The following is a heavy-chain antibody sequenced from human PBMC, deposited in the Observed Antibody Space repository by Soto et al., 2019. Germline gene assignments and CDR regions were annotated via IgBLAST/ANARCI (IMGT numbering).Heavy chain of an antibody. CDR1: GFTFSSYG. CDR2: ISYDGSNK. D-gene: IGHD3-3*01. CDR3: AKDLAGITIFAVVIPPWYYYGMDV. Sequence: GGSLRLSCAASGFTFSSYGMHWVRQAPGKGLEWVAVISYDGSNKYYADSVKGRFTISRDNSKNTLYLQMNSLRAEDTAVYYCAKDLAGITIFAVVIPPWYYYGMDVWGQGNTVTVSS. V-gene: IGHV3-30*18. J-gene: IGHJ6*02.